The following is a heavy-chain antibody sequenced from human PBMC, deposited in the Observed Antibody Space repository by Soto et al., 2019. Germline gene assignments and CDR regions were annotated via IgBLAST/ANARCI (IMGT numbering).Heavy chain of an antibody. CDR3: ARETADIVVVVAAAGAFDI. Sequence: GGSLRLSCAASGFTFSSYGMHWVRQAPGKGLEWVAVIWYDGSNKYYADSVKGRFTISRDNSKNTLYLQMNSLRAEDTAVYYCARETADIVVVVAAAGAFDIWGQGTMVTVSS. CDR2: IWYDGSNK. V-gene: IGHV3-33*01. D-gene: IGHD2-15*01. J-gene: IGHJ3*02. CDR1: GFTFSSYG.